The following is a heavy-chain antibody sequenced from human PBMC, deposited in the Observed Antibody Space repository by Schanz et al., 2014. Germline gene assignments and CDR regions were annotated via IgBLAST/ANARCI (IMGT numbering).Heavy chain of an antibody. CDR1: GGSISSGGSS. Sequence: QVQLQESGPGLVKPSQTLSLTCGVSGGSISSGGSSWNWIRLPPGKGLEWIGYIYHSGSTYYNPSLKSRVTISVDRSKNQFSRTLNPVTAADTAVYYCARSPGDFPGWFDSWGQGTLVTVSS. CDR3: ARSPGDFPGWFDS. J-gene: IGHJ5*01. V-gene: IGHV4-30-2*01. D-gene: IGHD4-17*01. CDR2: IYHSGST.